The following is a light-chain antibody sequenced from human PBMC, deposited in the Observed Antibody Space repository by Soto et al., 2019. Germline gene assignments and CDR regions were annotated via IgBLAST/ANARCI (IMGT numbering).Light chain of an antibody. CDR3: QQENSFPRT. CDR1: QGISSW. J-gene: IGKJ3*01. Sequence: DIQMTQSPSSVFASVGDSVTITCRATQGISSWLAWYQQKPGKAPKLMIYAATSLQSGVPSRFSGSGSGTDFTLTINILQPEDFATYYCQQENSFPRTVGPGTKVAIK. CDR2: AAT. V-gene: IGKV1-12*01.